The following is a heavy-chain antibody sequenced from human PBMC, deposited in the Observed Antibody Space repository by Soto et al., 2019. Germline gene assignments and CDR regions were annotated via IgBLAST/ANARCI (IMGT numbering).Heavy chain of an antibody. J-gene: IGHJ4*02. CDR1: GDSITSHY. Sequence: QVQLQESGPGLVKPSETLSLTCNVSGDSITSHYWSWIRQSTGKGLEWVGYVYASGSTNYNPSLRSRVTMSMDTAKNQFSLRLSSVTAADTAIYYCARLFGNYSPMYYFDYWGQGTLVTVSS. V-gene: IGHV4-59*08. CDR2: VYASGST. D-gene: IGHD3-3*01. CDR3: ARLFGNYSPMYYFDY.